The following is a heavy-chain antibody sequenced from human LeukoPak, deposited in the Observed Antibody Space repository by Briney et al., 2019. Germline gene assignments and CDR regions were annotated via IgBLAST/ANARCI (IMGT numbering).Heavy chain of an antibody. Sequence: SETLSHTCAVYGGSFSGYYWSWIRQPPGKGLEWIGEINHSGSTNYNPSLKSRVTISVDTSKDQFSLKLSSVTAADTAVYYCARVLTIFGVVIQYYFDYWGQGTLVTVSS. V-gene: IGHV4-34*01. CDR2: INHSGST. J-gene: IGHJ4*02. CDR1: GGSFSGYY. D-gene: IGHD3-3*01. CDR3: ARVLTIFGVVIQYYFDY.